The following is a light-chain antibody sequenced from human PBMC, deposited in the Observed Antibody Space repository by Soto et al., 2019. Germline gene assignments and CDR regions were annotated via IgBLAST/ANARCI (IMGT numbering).Light chain of an antibody. CDR1: QSVSSN. CDR3: QQYNNWPPIT. CDR2: GAS. J-gene: IGKJ5*01. Sequence: EILLTQSPCTLSLSPGERATLSCRASQSVSSNLAWYQQKPGQAPRLLIYGASTRATGIPARFSGSGSGTEFTLTISSLQSEDFAVYYCQQYNNWPPITFGQGTRLEI. V-gene: IGKV3-15*01.